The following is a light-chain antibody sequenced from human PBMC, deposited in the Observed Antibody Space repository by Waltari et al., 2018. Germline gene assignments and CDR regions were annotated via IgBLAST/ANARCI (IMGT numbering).Light chain of an antibody. J-gene: IGKJ4*01. V-gene: IGKV1-17*01. Sequence: DIQMTQSPSSLSASVGDTVTITCRASQGIGNYLNWFQQKPGKAPKLLIYAATTLQSGGPSRFSGSGSGTEFTVTINSLQPEDIETEDGLQHNSDPLTFGGGTKVEIK. CDR3: LQHNSDPLT. CDR2: AAT. CDR1: QGIGNY.